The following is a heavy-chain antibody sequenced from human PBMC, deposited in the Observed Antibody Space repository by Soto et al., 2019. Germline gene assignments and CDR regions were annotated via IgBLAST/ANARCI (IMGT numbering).Heavy chain of an antibody. D-gene: IGHD3-22*01. Sequence: SETLSLTCAVYGGSFSGHSWTWIRQSPGKGLEWIGDINHSGRVNYSPSLKSRVTISLDTSKNQFSLTLSAGTAADTAMYYCSTRAYDTNGYYRFDPWGQGTPVTVSS. V-gene: IGHV4-34*01. CDR2: INHSGRV. CDR1: GGSFSGHS. J-gene: IGHJ5*01. CDR3: STRAYDTNGYYRFDP.